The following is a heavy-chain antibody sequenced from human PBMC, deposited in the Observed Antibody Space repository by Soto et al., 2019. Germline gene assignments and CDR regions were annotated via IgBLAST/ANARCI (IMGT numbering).Heavy chain of an antibody. CDR2: IRQDGSNK. CDR1: GFTLSSYG. CDR3: ARDRDILPGLGAFDI. Sequence: EGSRRRSCAAAGFTLSSYGSHWVRQAPGKGLEWVAVIRQDGSNKDYADSVKGRFTISRDNSKNTPYLQMNSLSAEDTAVYYCARDRDILPGLGAFDIWGQGTMGTVSS. J-gene: IGHJ3*02. D-gene: IGHD3-9*01. V-gene: IGHV3-33*01.